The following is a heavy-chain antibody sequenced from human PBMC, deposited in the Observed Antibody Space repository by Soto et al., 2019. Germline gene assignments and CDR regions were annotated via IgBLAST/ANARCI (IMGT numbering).Heavy chain of an antibody. CDR1: GGTFSSYT. CDR2: IIPILGIA. V-gene: IGHV1-69*02. D-gene: IGHD1-26*01. CDR3: VRIKLGPTTRAFDI. J-gene: IGHJ3*02. Sequence: ASVTVYCKASGGTFSSYTIIWVRQAPGQGLEWMGRIIPILGIANYAQKFQGRVTITADKSTSTAYMELSSLKIEDTAIYYCVRIKLGPTTRAFDIWGQGTMVTVSS.